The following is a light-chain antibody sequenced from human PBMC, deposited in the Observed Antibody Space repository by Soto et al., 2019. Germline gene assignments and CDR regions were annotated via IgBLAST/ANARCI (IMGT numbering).Light chain of an antibody. Sequence: EIVLTQSPGTLSLSPGERATLSCRASRDVASNYLAWYQQKPGQAPRLLIYGASGRATGIPARFSGSGSETGFTLTTSRLEPEDFATYYCQQSYSTLTFGPGTKVDIK. J-gene: IGKJ3*01. CDR3: QQSYSTLT. V-gene: IGKV3-20*01. CDR1: RDVASNY. CDR2: GAS.